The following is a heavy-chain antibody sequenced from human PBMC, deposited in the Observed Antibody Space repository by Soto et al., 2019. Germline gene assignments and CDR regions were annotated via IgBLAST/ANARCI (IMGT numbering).Heavy chain of an antibody. Sequence: PSQTLSLTCNVSGGSITGAYYCNWIRQHPGKGLEWIGSIHYRGSTCYNPSLKSRITISLDRSNNQFSLKLSSVTAADTAVYYCARVRDSFGLDVWGQGTTVTVSS. J-gene: IGHJ6*02. CDR3: ARVRDSFGLDV. CDR2: IHYRGST. D-gene: IGHD2-15*01. V-gene: IGHV4-31*03. CDR1: GGSITGAYY.